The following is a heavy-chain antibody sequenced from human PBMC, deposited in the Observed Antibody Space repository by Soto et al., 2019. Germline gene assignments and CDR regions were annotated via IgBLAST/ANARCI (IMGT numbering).Heavy chain of an antibody. CDR1: AASFSANH. CDR2: ITRGGST. V-gene: IGHV4-34*01. J-gene: IGHJ5*02. D-gene: IGHD4-4*01. Sequence: PSEPLSLTCAISAASFSANHWSWIRQAPGQGLEWIGEITRGGSTNFSPSLKSRVSISVDEGKKQFSLEMTSVTAADSAVYYCARGYSSFWSHDHWFDPWGQG. CDR3: ARGYSSFWSHDHWFDP.